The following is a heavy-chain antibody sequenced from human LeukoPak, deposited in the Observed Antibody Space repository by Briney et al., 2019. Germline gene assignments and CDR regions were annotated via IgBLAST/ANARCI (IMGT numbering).Heavy chain of an antibody. CDR3: ARDLRLGELSLSLFDY. CDR1: GFTFSSYA. D-gene: IGHD3-16*02. V-gene: IGHV3-30*01. CDR2: ISYDGSNK. Sequence: GGSLRLSCAASGFTFSSYAMHWVRQAPGKGPEWVAVISYDGSNKYYADSVKGRFTISRDNSKNTLYLQMNSLRAEDTAAYYCARDLRLGELSLSLFDYWGQGSLVTVSS. J-gene: IGHJ4*02.